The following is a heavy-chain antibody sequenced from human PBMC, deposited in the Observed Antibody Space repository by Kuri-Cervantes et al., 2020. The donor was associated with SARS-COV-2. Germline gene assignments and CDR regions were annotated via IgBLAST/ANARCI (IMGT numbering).Heavy chain of an antibody. CDR2: ISASNGDT. Sequence: ASVKVSCKASGYTFITYGVSWVRQAPGQGLEWMAWISASNGDTRYAQKFQDRVTMTTDTSTSTAYMELRSLRSDDTAVYYCARDRGSSGWAWVYYYYGMDVWGQGTTVTVSS. V-gene: IGHV1-18*01. D-gene: IGHD6-19*01. J-gene: IGHJ6*02. CDR1: GYTFITYG. CDR3: ARDRGSSGWAWVYYYYGMDV.